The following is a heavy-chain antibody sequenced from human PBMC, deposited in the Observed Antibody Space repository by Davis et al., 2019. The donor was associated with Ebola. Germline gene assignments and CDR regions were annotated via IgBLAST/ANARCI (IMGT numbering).Heavy chain of an antibody. CDR2: ISSSSYTM. CDR3: ARDQGPYYGMDV. Sequence: GESLKISCAASGFTFSSYAMSWVRQAPGKGLEWVSYISSSSYTMYYADSVKGRFTISRDNAKNSVYLQMNSLRDEDTAVYYCARDQGPYYGMDVWGQGTTVTVSS. J-gene: IGHJ6*02. CDR1: GFTFSSYA. V-gene: IGHV3-48*02.